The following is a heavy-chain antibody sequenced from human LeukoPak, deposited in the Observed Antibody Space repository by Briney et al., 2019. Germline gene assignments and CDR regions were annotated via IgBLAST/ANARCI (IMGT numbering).Heavy chain of an antibody. CDR2: INAGNGNT. V-gene: IGHV1-3*01. CDR3: ARDRVWLRGFDI. D-gene: IGHD3-9*01. J-gene: IGHJ3*02. Sequence: ASVKVSCKASGYTFTSYAMRWVRQAPGQRLEWMGWINAGNGNTKYSQEFQGRVTITRDTSASTAYMELSSLRSEDTAVYYCARDRVWLRGFDIWGQGTMVTVSS. CDR1: GYTFTSYA.